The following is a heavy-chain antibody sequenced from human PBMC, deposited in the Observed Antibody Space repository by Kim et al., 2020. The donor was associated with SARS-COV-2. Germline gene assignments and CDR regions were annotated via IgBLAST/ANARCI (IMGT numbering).Heavy chain of an antibody. CDR1: GFTFSSYG. CDR3: AKDSGGGYSYGYSNYYGMDV. J-gene: IGHJ6*02. D-gene: IGHD5-18*01. V-gene: IGHV3-30*18. CDR2: ISDDGTKK. Sequence: GGSLRLSCAASGFTFSSYGMHWVRQAPGKGLEWEAVISDDGTKKYYADSVKGRFTIFRDNSKNTLYLQMNSLRAEDTAVYYCAKDSGGGYSYGYSNYYGMDVWGRGTTVTVSS.